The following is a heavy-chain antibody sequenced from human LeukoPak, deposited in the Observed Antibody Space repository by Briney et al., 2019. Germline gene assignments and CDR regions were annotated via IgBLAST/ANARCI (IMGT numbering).Heavy chain of an antibody. CDR2: MNPNSGNT. Sequence: ASVKVSCKASGYTFTSYDINWVRQATGQGLEWMGWMNPNSGNTGYAQKFQGRVTMTRNTSISTAYMELSRLRSDDTAVYYCARDVAGQYYLDYWGQGTLVTVSS. CDR3: ARDVAGQYYLDY. V-gene: IGHV1-8*01. D-gene: IGHD6-19*01. CDR1: GYTFTSYD. J-gene: IGHJ4*02.